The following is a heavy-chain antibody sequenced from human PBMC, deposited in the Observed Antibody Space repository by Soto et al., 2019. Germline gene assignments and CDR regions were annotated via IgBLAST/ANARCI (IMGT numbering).Heavy chain of an antibody. D-gene: IGHD3-16*02. Sequence: SVKVSFKASCYTFTSYGISWVRQAPGQGLEWMGWISAYNGNTNYAQKLQGRVTMTTDTSTSTAYMELRSLRSDDTAVYYCARRAPKFGGVIVNWGQGTLVTVSS. V-gene: IGHV1-18*04. CDR1: CYTFTSYG. CDR3: ARRAPKFGGVIVN. J-gene: IGHJ4*02. CDR2: ISAYNGNT.